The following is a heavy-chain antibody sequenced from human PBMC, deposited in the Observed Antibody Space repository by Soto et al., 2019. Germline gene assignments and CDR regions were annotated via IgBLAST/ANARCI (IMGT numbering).Heavy chain of an antibody. CDR1: GGSISSYY. J-gene: IGHJ4*02. CDR3: ARGAGGYGNYVSY. CDR2: IYYSGST. D-gene: IGHD4-17*01. Sequence: QVQLQESGPGLVKPSETLSLTCTVSGGSISSYYWSWIRQPPGKGLEWIGYIYYSGSTNYNPSLKSRVTISVDTSKNQFSLKLSSVTAADTAVYYCARGAGGYGNYVSYWGQGTLVTVSS. V-gene: IGHV4-59*01.